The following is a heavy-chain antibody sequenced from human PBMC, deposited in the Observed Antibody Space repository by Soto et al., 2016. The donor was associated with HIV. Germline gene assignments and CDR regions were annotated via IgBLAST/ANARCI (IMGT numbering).Heavy chain of an antibody. CDR1: GGTLSNYA. J-gene: IGHJ4*02. CDR2: IIPFLGLA. Sequence: QVQLVQSGAEVKKPGSSVKVSCKASGGTLSNYAISWVRQAPGQGLEWMGGIIPFLGLANYAQKFQGRVTITADKSTSTAYMELSSLRSEDSALYYCARVETPMITFGGVPPNYWGQGTLVTVSS. D-gene: IGHD3-16*01. CDR3: ARVETPMITFGGVPPNY. V-gene: IGHV1-69*10.